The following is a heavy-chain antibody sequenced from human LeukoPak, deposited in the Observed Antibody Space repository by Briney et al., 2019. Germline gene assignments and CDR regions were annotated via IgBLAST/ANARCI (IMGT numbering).Heavy chain of an antibody. CDR3: ARGASEQARPRDFLRGAIQIYYFDY. CDR1: GCSFINSG. Sequence: GGSLRLSCATSGCSFINSGMTWVRQAPGKGLEWVSDISGTVRGERTYYADSVKGRFTISRDNSKNTLYLQMNGLRAEDTAVYYCARGASEQARPRDFLRGAIQIYYFDYWGQGTLVTVSS. V-gene: IGHV3-23*01. CDR2: ISGTVRGERT. D-gene: IGHD6-6*01. J-gene: IGHJ4*02.